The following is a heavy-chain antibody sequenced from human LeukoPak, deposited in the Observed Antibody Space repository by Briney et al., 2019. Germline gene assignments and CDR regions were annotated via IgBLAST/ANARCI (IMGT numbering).Heavy chain of an antibody. D-gene: IGHD6-19*01. CDR3: GSGQWLVGVFY. J-gene: IGHJ4*02. CDR1: GHTFTGYY. V-gene: IGHV1-2*02. Sequence: ASAKVSCKASGHTFTGYYMHWVRQAPGQGLEWMGWINPNSGVTNYAQKFQGRITMTRDTSITTVYMELSSLTSDDTAVYYCGSGQWLVGVFYWGQGTLVTVSS. CDR2: INPNSGVT.